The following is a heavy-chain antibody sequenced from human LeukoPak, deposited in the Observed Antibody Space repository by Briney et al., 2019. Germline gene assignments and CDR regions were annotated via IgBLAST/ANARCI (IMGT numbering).Heavy chain of an antibody. Sequence: GGSLRLSCAASGFTFSRYSMNRVRQAPGKGLEWVSSISGSSSYIYYADSLKGRFTISRHNAKNSLYLQMNSLRAEDTAVYYCARVSAGVIGMKDVFDIWGQGTMVTVSS. V-gene: IGHV3-21*01. CDR1: GFTFSRYS. J-gene: IGHJ3*02. CDR3: ARVSAGVIGMKDVFDI. CDR2: ISGSSSYI. D-gene: IGHD3-16*02.